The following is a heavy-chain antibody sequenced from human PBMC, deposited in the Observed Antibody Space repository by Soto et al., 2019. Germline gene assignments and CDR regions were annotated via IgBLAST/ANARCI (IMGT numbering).Heavy chain of an antibody. CDR2: IYQTGST. J-gene: IGHJ6*02. D-gene: IGHD6-25*01. CDR1: GGSISTINW. Sequence: SETLSLTCAVSGGSISTINWWTWVRQPPGKGLDWIGEIYQTGSTSYNPSLESRVTISIDKSKNQFSLKLRSVTAADTAVYYCARVSSSAAFGMDVWGQGTTVTVSS. CDR3: ARVSSSAAFGMDV. V-gene: IGHV4-4*02.